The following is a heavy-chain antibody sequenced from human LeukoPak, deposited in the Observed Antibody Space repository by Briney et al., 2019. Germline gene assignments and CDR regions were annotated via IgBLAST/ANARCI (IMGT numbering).Heavy chain of an antibody. Sequence: GASVKVSCKASGHTFTSYYMHWVRQAPGQGLEWMGIINPSGGSTSYAQKFQGRVTMTRDMSTSTVYMELSSLRSEDTAVYYCALRPGPYSSTDYWGQGTLVTVSS. CDR2: INPSGGST. CDR3: ALRPGPYSSTDY. D-gene: IGHD6-13*01. CDR1: GHTFTSYY. V-gene: IGHV1-46*01. J-gene: IGHJ4*02.